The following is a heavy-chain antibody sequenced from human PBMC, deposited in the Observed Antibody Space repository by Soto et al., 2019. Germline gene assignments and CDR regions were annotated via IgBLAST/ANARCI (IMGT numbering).Heavy chain of an antibody. CDR3: ARDGGQYDPEIPLGMDV. V-gene: IGHV1-69*13. CDR2: IIPIFGTA. Sequence: ASVKVSCKASGGTFSSYAISWVRQAPGQGLEWMGGIIPIFGTANYAQKFQGRVTITADESTSTAYMELSSLRSEDTAVYYCARDGGQYDPEIPLGMDVWGQGTTVTVSS. D-gene: IGHD3-16*01. J-gene: IGHJ6*02. CDR1: GGTFSSYA.